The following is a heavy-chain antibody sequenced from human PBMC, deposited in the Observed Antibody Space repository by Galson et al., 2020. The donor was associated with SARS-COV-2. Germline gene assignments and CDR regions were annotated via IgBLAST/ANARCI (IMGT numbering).Heavy chain of an antibody. V-gene: IGHV6-1*01. CDR3: ARGDGAVAGEYYFDY. CDR2: TYYRSKWFN. CDR1: GDSVSSNSAA. J-gene: IGHJ4*02. D-gene: IGHD6-19*01. Sequence: SQTLSLTCAISGDSVSSNSAAWHWIRQSPSRGLEWLGRTYYRSKWFNHYAISVKGRITINPDTSKNQFSLHLNSVTPEDTAVYYCARGDGAVAGEYYFDYWGQGTLVTVSS.